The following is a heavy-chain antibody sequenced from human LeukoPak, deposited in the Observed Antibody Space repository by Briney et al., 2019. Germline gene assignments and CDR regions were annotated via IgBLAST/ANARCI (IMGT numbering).Heavy chain of an antibody. CDR3: AKGDCSGGSCGFFDY. CDR1: GFTFSSYG. D-gene: IGHD2-15*01. Sequence: GGSLRLSCAASGFTFSSYGMHWVRQAPGKGLEWVAVISYDGSNKYYADSVKGRFTISRDNSKNTLYLQMNSLRAEDTAVYYCAKGDCSGGSCGFFDYWGQGTLVTVSS. V-gene: IGHV3-30*18. CDR2: ISYDGSNK. J-gene: IGHJ4*02.